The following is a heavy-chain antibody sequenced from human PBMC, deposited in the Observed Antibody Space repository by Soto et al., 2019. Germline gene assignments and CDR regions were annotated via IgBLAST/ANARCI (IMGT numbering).Heavy chain of an antibody. CDR1: GFSFSTCW. CDR2: IKHDGSET. Sequence: GGSLRLSCAASGFSFSTCWMSWVRQAPGKGLEWVAYIKHDGSETYYVDSVKGRVTISRDNAENSLYLQMNSLRADDSAVYYCVSPVSGADYWGQGTLVTVSS. V-gene: IGHV3-7*01. J-gene: IGHJ4*02. CDR3: VSPVSGADY.